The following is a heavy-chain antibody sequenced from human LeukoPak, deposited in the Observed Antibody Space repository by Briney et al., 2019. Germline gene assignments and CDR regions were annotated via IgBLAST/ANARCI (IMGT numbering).Heavy chain of an antibody. V-gene: IGHV3-48*01. Sequence: GGSLRLSCAASGFTFSSYSMNWVRQAPGKGLEWVSYISSSSSTIYYADSVKGRFTISRDNAKNSLYLQLNSLRAEDTAVYYCAKVGHYHDFDYWGQGTLVTVSS. D-gene: IGHD3-3*01. J-gene: IGHJ4*02. CDR1: GFTFSSYS. CDR2: ISSSSSTI. CDR3: AKVGHYHDFDY.